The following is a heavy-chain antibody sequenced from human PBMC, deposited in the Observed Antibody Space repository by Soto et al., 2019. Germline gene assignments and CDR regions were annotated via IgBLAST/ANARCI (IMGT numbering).Heavy chain of an antibody. V-gene: IGHV4-34*01. CDR1: GGSFSGYY. J-gene: IGHJ5*02. Sequence: SETLSLTCTVYGGSFSGYYWSWIRQPPGKGLEWIGEINHSGSTNYNPSLKSRVTISVDTSKNQFSLKLSSVTAADTAVYYCARGRIVVVVAATRYWFDPWGQGTLVTVSS. CDR2: INHSGST. D-gene: IGHD2-15*01. CDR3: ARGRIVVVVAATRYWFDP.